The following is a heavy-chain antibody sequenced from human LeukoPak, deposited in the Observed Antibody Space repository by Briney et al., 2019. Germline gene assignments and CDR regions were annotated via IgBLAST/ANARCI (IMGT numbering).Heavy chain of an antibody. D-gene: IGHD3-9*01. CDR2: ISYDGSNK. CDR1: GFTFSSYC. V-gene: IGHV3-30*18. J-gene: IGHJ4*02. Sequence: GGSLRLSCAASGFTFSSYCMHWVRQAPGKGLEWVAVISYDGSNKYYADSVKGRFTISRDNSKNTLYLQMNSLRAEDTAVYYCAKDRHTIFYYFDYWGQGTLVTVSS. CDR3: AKDRHTIFYYFDY.